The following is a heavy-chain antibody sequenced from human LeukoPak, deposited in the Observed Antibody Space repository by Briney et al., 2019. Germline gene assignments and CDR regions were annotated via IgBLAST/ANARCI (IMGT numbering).Heavy chain of an antibody. D-gene: IGHD6-19*01. CDR1: GGSISSSSYY. V-gene: IGHV4-39*01. CDR2: IYYSGST. J-gene: IGHJ4*02. Sequence: SETLSLTCTVCGGSISSSSYYWGWIRQPPGKGLEWIGSIYYSGSTYYNPSLKSRVTISVDTSKNQFSLKLSSVTAADTAVYYCARGRWGQWLAFDYWGQGTLVTVSS. CDR3: ARGRWGQWLAFDY.